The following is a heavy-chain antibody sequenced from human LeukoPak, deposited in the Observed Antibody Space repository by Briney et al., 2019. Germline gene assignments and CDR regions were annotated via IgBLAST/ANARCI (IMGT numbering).Heavy chain of an antibody. CDR2: INPAGRDT. D-gene: IGHD6-13*01. Sequence: HSGGSLRLSCAASGFTFDDYAVTWFRQAPGKGLEWVANINPAGRDTYYVDSVKGRFTISRDNVKKSTFLQMNSLRVEETAFYHCVRWGATAGMQDWGQGTLVTVSS. CDR3: VRWGATAGMQD. CDR1: GFTFDDYA. J-gene: IGHJ4*02. V-gene: IGHV3-7*01.